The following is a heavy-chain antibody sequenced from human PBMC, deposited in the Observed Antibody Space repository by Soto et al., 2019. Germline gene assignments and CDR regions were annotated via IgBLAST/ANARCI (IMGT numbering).Heavy chain of an antibody. CDR3: AKDQSLVLLWLGEEDKDWFDP. Sequence: GGSLRLSCAASGFTFSSYAMSWVRQAPGKGLEWVSAISGSGGSTYYADSVKGRFTISRDNSKNTLYLQMNSLRAEDTAVYYCAKDQSLVLLWLGEEDKDWFDPWGQGTLVTVSS. J-gene: IGHJ5*02. CDR2: ISGSGGST. D-gene: IGHD3-10*01. V-gene: IGHV3-23*01. CDR1: GFTFSSYA.